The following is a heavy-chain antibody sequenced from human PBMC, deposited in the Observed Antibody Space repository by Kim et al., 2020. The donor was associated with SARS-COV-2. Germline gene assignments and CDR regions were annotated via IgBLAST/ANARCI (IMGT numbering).Heavy chain of an antibody. Sequence: SETLYLTCSVSGASIKNSDSYWGWIRQSPGKGLEWIGSFSYSGTTYYNPSLKSRVTISVDTSNNHLSLTMRSATAADTALYYCARQAPRLLWFGALGDF. D-gene: IGHD3-10*01. CDR1: GASIKNSDSY. J-gene: IGHJ4*01. V-gene: IGHV4-39*01. CDR3: ARQAPRLLWFGALGDF. CDR2: FSYSGTT.